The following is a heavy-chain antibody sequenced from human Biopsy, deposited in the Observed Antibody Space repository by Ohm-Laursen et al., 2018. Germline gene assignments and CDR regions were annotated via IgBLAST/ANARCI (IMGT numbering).Heavy chain of an antibody. J-gene: IGHJ2*01. CDR1: GFTFTSYA. Sequence: SSLRLSCAASGFTFTSYAMHWVRQAPGKGLEWVAVISYDGSGEYYADSLQGRFIISRDNPENTVDLQMNSLRAEDTAVYFCARDGKRWDYSTYFSWHFDLWGRGTLVTVSS. CDR3: ARDGKRWDYSTYFSWHFDL. V-gene: IGHV3-30*03. CDR2: ISYDGSGE. D-gene: IGHD4-11*01.